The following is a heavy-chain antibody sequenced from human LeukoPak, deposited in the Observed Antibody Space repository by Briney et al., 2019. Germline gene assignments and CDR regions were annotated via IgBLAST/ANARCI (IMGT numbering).Heavy chain of an antibody. D-gene: IGHD4-17*01. CDR1: GYTFTGYY. CDR2: INPNSGGT. J-gene: IGHJ4*02. CDR3: ARDGGDYGCSCDY. Sequence: ASVKVSCKASGYTFTGYYMHWVRQAPGQGLEWMGWINPNSGGTNYAQKFRGRVTMTRDTSISTAYMELSRLRSDDTAVYYCARDGGDYGCSCDYWGQGTLVTVSS. V-gene: IGHV1-2*02.